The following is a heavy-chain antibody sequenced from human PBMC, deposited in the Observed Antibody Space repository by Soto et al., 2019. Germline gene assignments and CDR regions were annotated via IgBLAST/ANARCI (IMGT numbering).Heavy chain of an antibody. J-gene: IGHJ4*02. V-gene: IGHV3-23*01. CDR1: GFTFSSYA. Sequence: EVQLLESGGGLVQPGGSLRLSCAACGFTFSSYATSWVRQAPGKGLEWVSAISGSGGSTYYADSVKGRFTISRDNSKNTLYLQMNSLRAEDTAVYYCASADIVVVVAAYFDYWGQGTLVTVSS. CDR2: ISGSGGST. CDR3: ASADIVVVVAAYFDY. D-gene: IGHD2-15*01.